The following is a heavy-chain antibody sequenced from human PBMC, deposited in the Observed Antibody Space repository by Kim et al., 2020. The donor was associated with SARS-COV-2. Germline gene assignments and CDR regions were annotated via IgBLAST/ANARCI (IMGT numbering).Heavy chain of an antibody. D-gene: IGHD2-2*01. CDR1: GYSFTDYA. CDR2: IDAANGHA. Sequence: ASVKVSCKASGYSFTDYAMNWVRQAPGQRLEWMGWIDAANGHAEYSQNFQARLTITTDTSASTAHMELSSLRSEDTAVYYCARVYCASSSCQNVMDVWGQGTTDTVSS. V-gene: IGHV1-3*01. CDR3: ARVYCASSSCQNVMDV. J-gene: IGHJ6*02.